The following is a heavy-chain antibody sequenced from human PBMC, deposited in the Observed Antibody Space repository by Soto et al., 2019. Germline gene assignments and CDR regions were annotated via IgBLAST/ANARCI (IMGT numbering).Heavy chain of an antibody. V-gene: IGHV3-15*07. J-gene: IGHJ4*02. D-gene: IGHD3-10*01. CDR1: GFTFSDAW. CDR2: IKSKTDGGTT. CDR3: TTAHTQAGGCWYY. Sequence: EAQLVESGGGLVKPGGSLRLSCAASGFTFSDAWMNWVRQAPGKGLEWVGRIKSKTDGGTTDYAAPVKGRFTISRDDSKNTLYMQMNSLKTENTAVYYCTTAHTQAGGCWYYWGQGTLVTVSS.